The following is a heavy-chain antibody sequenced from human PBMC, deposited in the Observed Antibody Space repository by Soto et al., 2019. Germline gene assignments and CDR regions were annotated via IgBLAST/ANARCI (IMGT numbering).Heavy chain of an antibody. J-gene: IGHJ4*02. CDR1: GGSFSGYY. CDR2: INHSGST. D-gene: IGHD4-4*01. Sequence: SETLSLTCAVYGGSFSGYYWSWIRQPPGKGLEWIGEINHSGSTNYNPSLKSRVTISVDTSKNQFSLKLSSVTAADTAVYYCARALTYSNYVFDYWGQGTLVTVSS. V-gene: IGHV4-34*01. CDR3: ARALTYSNYVFDY.